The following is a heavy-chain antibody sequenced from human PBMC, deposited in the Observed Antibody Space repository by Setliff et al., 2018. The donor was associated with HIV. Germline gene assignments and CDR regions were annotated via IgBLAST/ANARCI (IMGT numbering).Heavy chain of an antibody. J-gene: IGHJ4*02. CDR1: GGSISSHY. V-gene: IGHV4-59*11. D-gene: IGHD2-15*01. Sequence: SETLSLTCTVSGGSISSHYWSWIRQPPGKGLEWIGSIYYSGSTNYNPSLKSRATISVDTSKNQFSLKLSSVTAADTAVYYCARYCSGGSCYYAFDYWGQGTQVTVSS. CDR2: IYYSGST. CDR3: ARYCSGGSCYYAFDY.